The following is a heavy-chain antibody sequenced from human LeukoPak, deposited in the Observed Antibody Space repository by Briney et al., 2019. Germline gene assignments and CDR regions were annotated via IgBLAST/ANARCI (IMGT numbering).Heavy chain of an antibody. CDR1: GYTFTGYY. CDR2: INPNSGGT. V-gene: IGHV1-2*06. J-gene: IGHJ4*02. D-gene: IGHD5-12*01. CDR3: ARVDIVATPNFDY. Sequence: ASVKVSCKASGYTFTGYYMHWVRQAPGQGLEWMGRINPNSGGTNYAQKFQGRVTMTRDTSISTAYMELSRLRSDDTAVYYCARVDIVATPNFDYWGQGTLVTVSS.